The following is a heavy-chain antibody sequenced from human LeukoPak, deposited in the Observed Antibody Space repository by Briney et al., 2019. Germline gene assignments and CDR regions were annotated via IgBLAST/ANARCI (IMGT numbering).Heavy chain of an antibody. D-gene: IGHD3-22*01. J-gene: IGHJ4*02. Sequence: KPSETLSLTCTVSGGSISSSSYYWGWIRQPPGKGLEWIGSMYYSGSTYYNPSLKSRVTISVDTSKNQFSLKLSSVTAADTAVYYCASSSYYDSSGFYHPLDYWGQGTLVTVSS. V-gene: IGHV4-39*07. CDR1: GGSISSSSYY. CDR3: ASSSYYDSSGFYHPLDY. CDR2: MYYSGST.